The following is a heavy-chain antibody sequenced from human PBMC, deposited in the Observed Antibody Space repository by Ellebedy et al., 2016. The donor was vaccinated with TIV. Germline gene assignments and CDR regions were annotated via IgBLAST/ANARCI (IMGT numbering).Heavy chain of an antibody. V-gene: IGHV4-34*01. CDR3: ATQRGHCSGGSCYGFDS. CDR1: GGSFSGYY. J-gene: IGHJ4*02. D-gene: IGHD2-15*01. Sequence: SQTLSLTCAVSGGSFSGYYWSWIRQPPGKGLEWIGEINHSGTPNYTPSLKSRVTMSLDTSKNHFSLSMDSVTAADTAVYYCATQRGHCSGGSCYGFDSWGQGTLLTVST. CDR2: INHSGTP.